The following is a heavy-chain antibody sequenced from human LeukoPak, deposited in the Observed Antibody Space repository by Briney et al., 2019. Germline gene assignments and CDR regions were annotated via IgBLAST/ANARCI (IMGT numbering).Heavy chain of an antibody. CDR3: ARDYDFWSGPLEYNWFDP. CDR2: INPNSGGT. CDR1: GYTFTGYY. D-gene: IGHD3-3*01. J-gene: IGHJ5*02. Sequence: ASVKVSCKASGYTFTGYYMHWVRQAPGQGLEWMGWINPNSGGTNYAQKFQGRVTMTRDTSISTAYMELSRLRSDDTAVYYCARDYDFWSGPLEYNWFDPWGREPWSPSPQ. V-gene: IGHV1-2*02.